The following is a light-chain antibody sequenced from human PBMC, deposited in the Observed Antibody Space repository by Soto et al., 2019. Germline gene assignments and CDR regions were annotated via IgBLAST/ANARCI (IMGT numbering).Light chain of an antibody. J-gene: IGKJ5*01. V-gene: IGKV3-20*01. CDR1: QSVSSSF. Sequence: EIVLTQSPGTLSLSPGERVTLSCRASQSVSSSFLAWHQQKPGQAPRLLIYSASSRATGIPDRFSGSGSGTDFTLTISRLEPEDFAVYYCQQYDNSPITFGQGTRLEIK. CDR3: QQYDNSPIT. CDR2: SAS.